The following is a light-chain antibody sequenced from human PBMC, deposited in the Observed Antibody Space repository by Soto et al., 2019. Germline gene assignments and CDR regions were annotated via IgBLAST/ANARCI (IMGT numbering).Light chain of an antibody. CDR3: QQSYSNPIT. V-gene: IGKV1-39*01. Sequence: DIQMTQSPSSLSASVGDRVTITCRASQSISSYLNWYQQTPGKAPKLLIYAASSLQSGVPSRFSGSGSGTDFTLTISSLQPEDFETYYCQQSYSNPITFGQGTRLEIK. CDR2: AAS. J-gene: IGKJ5*01. CDR1: QSISSY.